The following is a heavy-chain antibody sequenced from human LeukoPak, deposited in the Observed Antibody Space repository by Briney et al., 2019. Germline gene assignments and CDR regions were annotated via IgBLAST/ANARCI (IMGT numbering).Heavy chain of an antibody. CDR2: INHSGST. Sequence: SETLSLTCAVYGGSFSGYYWSWIRQPPGKGLEWIGEINHSGSTNYNPSLKSRVTISVDTSKNQFSLKLSSVTAADTAVYYCARARVGWLQFFDYWGQGTLVTVSS. CDR3: ARARVGWLQFFDY. D-gene: IGHD5-24*01. V-gene: IGHV4-34*01. J-gene: IGHJ4*02. CDR1: GGSFSGYY.